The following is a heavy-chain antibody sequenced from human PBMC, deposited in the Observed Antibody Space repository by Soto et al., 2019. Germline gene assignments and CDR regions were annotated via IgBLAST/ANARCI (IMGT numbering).Heavy chain of an antibody. CDR2: IYYSGST. CDR1: VGSISSYY. Sequence: LSLTCTVSVGSISSYYWSWIRQPPGKGLEWIGYIYYSGSTNYNPSLKSRVTISVDTSKNQFSLKLSSVTAADTAVYYCARHYRITMIVVVITNGWFDPWGQGTLVTVSS. D-gene: IGHD3-22*01. V-gene: IGHV4-59*08. CDR3: ARHYRITMIVVVITNGWFDP. J-gene: IGHJ5*02.